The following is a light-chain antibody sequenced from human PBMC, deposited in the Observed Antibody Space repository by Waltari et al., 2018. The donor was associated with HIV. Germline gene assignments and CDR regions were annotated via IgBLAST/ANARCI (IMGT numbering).Light chain of an antibody. CDR3: QQYYSVPPT. Sequence: DIVMTQFPDSLAVSLGERATINCTSSRTVFYISDNRNYLAWYLQRPGQSPKVLIFWASTRAFGVPDRFSGSGSGTDFSLTLSSLQADDVGIYYCQQYYSVPPTFGGGTKVEI. CDR2: WAS. V-gene: IGKV4-1*01. CDR1: RTVFYISDNRNY. J-gene: IGKJ4*01.